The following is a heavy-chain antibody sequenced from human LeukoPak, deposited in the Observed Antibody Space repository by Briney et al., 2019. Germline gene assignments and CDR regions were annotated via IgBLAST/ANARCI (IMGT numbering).Heavy chain of an antibody. CDR2: INPNSGGT. Sequence: ASVKVSCKASGYTFTSYGISWVRQAPGQGLEWMGWINPNSGGTNYAQKFQGRVTMTRDTSISTAYMELSRLRSDDTAVYYCARMRDSGYSYGYGYWGQGTLVTVSS. CDR1: GYTFTSYG. D-gene: IGHD5-18*01. J-gene: IGHJ4*02. V-gene: IGHV1-2*02. CDR3: ARMRDSGYSYGYGY.